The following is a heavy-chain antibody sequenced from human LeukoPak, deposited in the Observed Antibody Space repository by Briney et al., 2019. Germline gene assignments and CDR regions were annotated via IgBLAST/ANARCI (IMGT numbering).Heavy chain of an antibody. Sequence: SQTLSLTCTVSGGSISRFYWGWIRHPPGKGLEWIWYSYYSRNTNYNPSLKSRVTISVDTSKNQFSLRLNSVTAADTAVYYCTRENYFDSWGQGTLVTVSS. CDR2: SYYSRNT. V-gene: IGHV4-59*01. CDR3: TRENYFDS. CDR1: GGSISRFY. J-gene: IGHJ4*02.